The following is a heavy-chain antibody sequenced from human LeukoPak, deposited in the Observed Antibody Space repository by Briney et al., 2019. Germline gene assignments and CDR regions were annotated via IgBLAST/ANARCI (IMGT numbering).Heavy chain of an antibody. V-gene: IGHV3-73*01. J-gene: IGHJ4*02. CDR2: IRRKANSYAT. D-gene: IGHD3-22*01. Sequence: GGSLRLSCAASGFTFSGSAMHWVRQASGKGLEWVDRIRRKANSYATAYAASVKGRFTISRDDSKNTAYLQMNSLKTEDTAVYYCTIWSDSSGYYGDYFDYWGQGTLVTVSS. CDR3: TIWSDSSGYYGDYFDY. CDR1: GFTFSGSA.